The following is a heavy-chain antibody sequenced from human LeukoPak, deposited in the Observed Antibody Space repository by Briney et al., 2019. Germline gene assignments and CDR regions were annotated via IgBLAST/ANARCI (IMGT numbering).Heavy chain of an antibody. D-gene: IGHD3-22*01. Sequence: GGSLRLSCAASGFTFDDYAMHWVRQAPGKGLEWVSGISWNSGSIGYADSVKGRFTISRDNAKNSLYLQMNSLRAEDTALYYCAKDQYYDSSAGGMDVWGQGTTVTVSS. CDR1: GFTFDDYA. J-gene: IGHJ6*02. CDR3: AKDQYYDSSAGGMDV. V-gene: IGHV3-9*01. CDR2: ISWNSGSI.